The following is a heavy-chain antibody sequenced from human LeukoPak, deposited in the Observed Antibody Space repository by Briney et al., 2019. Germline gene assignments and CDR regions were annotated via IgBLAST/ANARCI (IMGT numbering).Heavy chain of an antibody. J-gene: IGHJ5*02. V-gene: IGHV3-66*02. CDR3: AREKDPKNNWFDP. CDR2: IYSGGST. Sequence: GGSLRLSCAASGFTVSSNYMSWVRQAPGKGLEWVSVIYSGGSTYYEDSVKGRFTISRDNSKNTLYLQMNSLRAEDTAVYYCAREKDPKNNWFDPWGQGTLVTVSS. CDR1: GFTVSSNY.